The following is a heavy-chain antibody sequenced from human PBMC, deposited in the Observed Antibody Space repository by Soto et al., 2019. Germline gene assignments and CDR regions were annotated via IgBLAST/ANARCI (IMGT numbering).Heavy chain of an antibody. V-gene: IGHV3-23*01. Sequence: GGSLRLSCAASGFTFSSYAMSWVRQSPGKGLEWVSAISGSGGSTYYADSVKGRFTISRDNSKNTLYLQMNSLRAEDTAVYYCARGGRSSSARWFDPWGQGTLVTVSS. CDR1: GFTFSSYA. D-gene: IGHD6-6*01. J-gene: IGHJ5*02. CDR3: ARGGRSSSARWFDP. CDR2: ISGSGGST.